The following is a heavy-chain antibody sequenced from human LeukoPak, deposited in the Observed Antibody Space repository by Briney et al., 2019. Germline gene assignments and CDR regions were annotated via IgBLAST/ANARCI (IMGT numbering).Heavy chain of an antibody. Sequence: ASVKVSCKASGGTFSSYAISWVRQAPGQGLEWMGGIIPIFGTANYAQKFQGRVTITTDESTSTAYMELSSLRSEDTAVYYCAREGDYATSFDYWGQGTLVTVSS. D-gene: IGHD4-17*01. V-gene: IGHV1-69*05. CDR1: GGTFSSYA. CDR2: IIPIFGTA. J-gene: IGHJ4*02. CDR3: AREGDYATSFDY.